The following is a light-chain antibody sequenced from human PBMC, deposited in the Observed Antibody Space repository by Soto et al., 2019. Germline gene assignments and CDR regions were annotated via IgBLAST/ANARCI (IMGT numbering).Light chain of an antibody. CDR2: DAS. CDR1: QSVSSY. V-gene: IGKV3-11*01. J-gene: IGKJ2*01. CDR3: QQRSNWHPYT. Sequence: EIVLTQSPATLSLSPGERATLSCRASQSVSSYLAWYQQKPGQAPRLLIYDASNRATGIPARFSGSGSGTDFTLTISSLEPEDFAVYYCQQRSNWHPYTFGQETKLEI.